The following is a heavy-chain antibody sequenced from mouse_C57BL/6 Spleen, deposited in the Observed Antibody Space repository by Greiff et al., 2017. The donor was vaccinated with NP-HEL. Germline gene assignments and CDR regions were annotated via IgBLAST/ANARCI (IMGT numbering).Heavy chain of an antibody. CDR3: AKRGVAYAMDY. D-gene: IGHD1-1*02. Sequence: QVQLQQPGAELVMPGASVKLSCKASGYTFTSYWMHWVKQRPGQGLEWIGEIDPSDSYTNYNQKFKGKSTLTVDKSSSTAYMQLSSLTSEDSAVYYCAKRGVAYAMDYWGQGTSVTVSS. J-gene: IGHJ4*01. V-gene: IGHV1-69*01. CDR1: GYTFTSYW. CDR2: IDPSDSYT.